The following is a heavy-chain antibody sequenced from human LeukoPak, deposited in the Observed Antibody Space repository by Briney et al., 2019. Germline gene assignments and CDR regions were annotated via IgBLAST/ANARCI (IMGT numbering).Heavy chain of an antibody. CDR1: GGSFSGYY. J-gene: IGHJ4*02. D-gene: IGHD6-13*01. V-gene: IGHV4-34*01. CDR3: ARAGSWSHFDY. Sequence: PSETLSLTCAVYGGSFSGYYWSWIRQPPGKGLEWIGEINHSGSTNYNPSLKSRVTISVDTSKNQFSLKLSSVTAADMAVYYCARAGSWSHFDYWGQGTLVTVSS. CDR2: INHSGST.